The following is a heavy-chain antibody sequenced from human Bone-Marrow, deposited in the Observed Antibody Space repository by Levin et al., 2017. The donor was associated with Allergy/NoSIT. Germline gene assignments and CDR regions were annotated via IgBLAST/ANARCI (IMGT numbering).Heavy chain of an antibody. CDR2: IRTKANSYAT. CDR3: TRGGSDPSYFDS. CDR1: GFTFSGSA. Sequence: PGGSLRLSCAASGFTFSGSAMHWVRQASGKGLEWVGRIRTKANSYATAYAASVEGRFTISRDDSKNTAYLQMNRLKTEDKAVYHCTRGGSDPSYFDSWGQGALVTVSS. D-gene: IGHD1-1*01. J-gene: IGHJ4*02. V-gene: IGHV3-73*01.